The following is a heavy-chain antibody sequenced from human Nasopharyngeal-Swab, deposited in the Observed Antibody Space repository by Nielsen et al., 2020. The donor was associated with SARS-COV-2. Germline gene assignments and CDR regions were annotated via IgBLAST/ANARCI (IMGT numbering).Heavy chain of an antibody. CDR3: AKDGGIAVAGWFDP. D-gene: IGHD6-19*01. J-gene: IGHJ5*02. CDR2: ISGSGGST. Sequence: GGSLRLSCAASGFTFSSYAMSWVRQAPGRGLEWVSAISGSGGSTYYADSVKGRFIISRDNSKNTLDLQMNSLRAEDTAVYYCAKDGGIAVAGWFDPWGQGTLVTVSS. CDR1: GFTFSSYA. V-gene: IGHV3-23*01.